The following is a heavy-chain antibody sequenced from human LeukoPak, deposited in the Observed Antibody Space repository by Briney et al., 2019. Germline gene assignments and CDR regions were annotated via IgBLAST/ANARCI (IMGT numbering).Heavy chain of an antibody. J-gene: IGHJ4*02. CDR3: FLQPLSQEALDY. Sequence: GGSLRLSCAPSGFTFTSYSMNWVRQAPGKGLEWVSYMSSSSSYIYYADSVKGRFTISRDNAKNSLFLQMNSLRAEDTAVYYCFLQPLSQEALDYWGQGTLVSVSS. CDR1: GFTFTSYS. CDR2: MSSSSSYI. D-gene: IGHD4-11*01. V-gene: IGHV3-21*01.